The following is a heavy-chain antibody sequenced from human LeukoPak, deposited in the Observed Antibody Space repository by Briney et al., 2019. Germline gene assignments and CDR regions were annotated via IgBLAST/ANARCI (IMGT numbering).Heavy chain of an antibody. CDR3: ARGGGVGATSIDY. CDR2: IFSSGTT. D-gene: IGHD1-26*01. J-gene: IGHJ4*02. V-gene: IGHV4-34*01. CDR1: GGSFSGYS. Sequence: SETLSLTCVVNGGSFSGYSWSWIRQPPGKGRGWIGTIFSSGTTYYNPSFKSRVTISVDTSKNQFSLKLSSVTAADTAVYYCARGGGVGATSIDYWGQGTLVTVSS.